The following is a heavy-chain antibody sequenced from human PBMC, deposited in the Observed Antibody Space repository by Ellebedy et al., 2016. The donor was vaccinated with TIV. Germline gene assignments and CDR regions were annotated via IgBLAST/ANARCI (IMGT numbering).Heavy chain of an antibody. CDR3: ARGRYGGRFFDY. CDR1: GFSFSSYW. D-gene: IGHD4-23*01. CDR2: INSDGSET. Sequence: PGGSLRLSCVASGFSFSSYWIHWVRQAPGKGLVWVSRINSDGSETTYADSVKGRFTISRDNAKNSLYLEINSPRAEDTGVYYCARGRYGGRFFDYWGQGTLVTVSS. V-gene: IGHV3-74*01. J-gene: IGHJ4*02.